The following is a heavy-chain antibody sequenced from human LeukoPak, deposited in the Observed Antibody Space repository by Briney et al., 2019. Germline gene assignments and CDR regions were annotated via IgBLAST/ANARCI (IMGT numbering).Heavy chain of an antibody. CDR3: AKGDEQLWFSYYFDY. CDR1: GFTFSSYA. Sequence: PGGSLRLSCAASGFTFSSYAMSWVRQAPGKGLEWVSAISGSGGSTYYADSVKGRFTISRDNSKNTLYLQMNSLRAGDTAVYYCAKGDEQLWFSYYFDYWGQGTLVTVSS. V-gene: IGHV3-23*01. CDR2: ISGSGGST. D-gene: IGHD5-18*01. J-gene: IGHJ4*02.